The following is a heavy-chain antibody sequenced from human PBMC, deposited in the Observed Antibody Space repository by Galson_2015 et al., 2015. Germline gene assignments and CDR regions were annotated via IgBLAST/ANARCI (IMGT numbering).Heavy chain of an antibody. CDR3: AKEWRVVPAAKVDYYYYGMDV. V-gene: IGHV3-30*18. CDR2: ISYDGSNK. CDR1: GFTFSSYG. Sequence: SLRLSCAASGFTFSSYGMHWVRQAPGKGLEWVAVISYDGSNKYYADSVKGRFTISRDNSKNTLYLQMNSLRAEDTAVYYCAKEWRVVPAAKVDYYYYGMDVRGQGTTVTVSS. J-gene: IGHJ6*02. D-gene: IGHD2-2*01.